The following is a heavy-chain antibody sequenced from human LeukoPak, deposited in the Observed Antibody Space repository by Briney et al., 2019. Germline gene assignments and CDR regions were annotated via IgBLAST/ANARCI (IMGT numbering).Heavy chain of an antibody. D-gene: IGHD5-18*01. CDR1: GGSISCSSYY. CDR2: IYYSGST. Sequence: SETLSLTCTVSGGSISCSSYYWGWIRQPPGKGLEWIGSIYYSGSTYYNPSLKSRVTISVDTSKNQFSLKLSSVTAADTAVYYCARGRSLTRSYSPWGQGTLVTASS. J-gene: IGHJ5*02. CDR3: ARGRSLTRSYSP. V-gene: IGHV4-39*07.